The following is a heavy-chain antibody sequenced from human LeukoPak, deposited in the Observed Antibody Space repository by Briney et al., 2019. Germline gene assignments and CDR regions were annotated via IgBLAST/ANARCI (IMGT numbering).Heavy chain of an antibody. D-gene: IGHD3-22*01. Sequence: SETLSLTCAVYGGSFSGYYWSWIRQHPGKGLEWIGYIYYSGSTYYNPSLKSRVTISVDTSKNQFSLKLSSVTAADTAVYYCARFRHYDSLDYWGQGTLVTVSS. J-gene: IGHJ4*02. CDR3: ARFRHYDSLDY. V-gene: IGHV4-31*11. CDR2: IYYSGST. CDR1: GGSFSGYY.